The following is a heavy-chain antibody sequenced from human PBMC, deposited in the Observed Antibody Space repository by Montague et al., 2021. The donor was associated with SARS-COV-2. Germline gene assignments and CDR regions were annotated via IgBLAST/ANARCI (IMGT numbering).Heavy chain of an antibody. CDR2: INYSGST. V-gene: IGHV4-59*01. D-gene: IGHD6-13*01. CDR1: GDSMNNYY. Sequence: SETLSLTCTVSGDSMNNYYWSWIRQPPGKGLEWIGYINYSGSTHYNPSLQRRVTLSKDTSKNQFSLRQTSVTAADTAMYFCARAPIYRSSWYAYFDYWGQGTLVTVSS. CDR3: ARAPIYRSSWYAYFDY. J-gene: IGHJ4*02.